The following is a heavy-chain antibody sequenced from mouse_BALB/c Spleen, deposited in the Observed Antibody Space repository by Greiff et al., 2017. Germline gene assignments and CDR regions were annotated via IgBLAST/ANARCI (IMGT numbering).Heavy chain of an antibody. CDR3: ARGTRYYAMDY. D-gene: IGHD3-3*01. V-gene: IGHV5-12-2*01. Sequence: EVQRVESGGGLVQPGGSLKLSCAASGFTFSSYTMSWVRQTPEKRLEWVAYISNGGGSTYYPDTVKGRFTISRDNAKNTLYLQMSSLKSEDTAMYYCARGTRYYAMDYWGQGTSVTVSS. CDR1: GFTFSSYT. J-gene: IGHJ4*01. CDR2: ISNGGGST.